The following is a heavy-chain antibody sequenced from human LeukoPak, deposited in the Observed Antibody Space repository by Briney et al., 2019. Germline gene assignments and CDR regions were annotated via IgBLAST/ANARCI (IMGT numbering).Heavy chain of an antibody. J-gene: IGHJ4*02. CDR1: GFTFSSYA. CDR2: ISGSGGST. V-gene: IGHV3-23*01. Sequence: PGGSLRLSCAASGFTFSSYAMSWVRQAPGKGLEWVSAISGSGGSTYYADSVKGRFTISRDNSKNTLYLQMNSLRAEDTAVYYCAKGGLLLWFGNACFDYWGQGTLVTVSS. D-gene: IGHD3-10*01. CDR3: AKGGLLLWFGNACFDY.